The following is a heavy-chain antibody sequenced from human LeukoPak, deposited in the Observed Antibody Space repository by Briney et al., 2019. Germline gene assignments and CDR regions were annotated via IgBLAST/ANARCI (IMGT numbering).Heavy chain of an antibody. CDR1: GFTFSSYG. Sequence: PGGSLRLSCAASGFTFSSYGMHWVRQAPGQGQEGVAVIWYDGSNKYYANSVKGRFTISRDNSKNTLYLQINSLRAEDTAVYYCASALDYYDSRDIDYWGQGTLVTVSS. CDR3: ASALDYYDSRDIDY. J-gene: IGHJ4*02. CDR2: IWYDGSNK. V-gene: IGHV3-33*01. D-gene: IGHD3-22*01.